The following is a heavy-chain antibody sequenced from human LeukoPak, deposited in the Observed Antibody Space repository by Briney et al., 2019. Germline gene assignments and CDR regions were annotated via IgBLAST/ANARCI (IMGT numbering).Heavy chain of an antibody. Sequence: GGSLRLSCAASGFTVSSNYMSWVRQAPGKGLEWVSVIYSGGSTYYADSVKGRFTISRDNSKNTLYLQVNSLRAEDTAVYYCARNNRGDGGVDYWGQGTLVTVSS. CDR2: IYSGGST. CDR3: ARNNRGDGGVDY. D-gene: IGHD3-16*01. CDR1: GFTVSSNY. J-gene: IGHJ4*02. V-gene: IGHV3-53*01.